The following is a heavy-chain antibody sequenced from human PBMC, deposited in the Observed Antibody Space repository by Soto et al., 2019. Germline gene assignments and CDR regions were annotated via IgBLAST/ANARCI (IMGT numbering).Heavy chain of an antibody. Sequence: SVKVSCKASGGTFSSYAISWVRQAPGQGLEWMGGIIPIFGTANYAQKFQGRVTITADESTSTAHMELSSLRSEDTAVYYCATPGSARSSRSPTYYYYYRMDVWGQGTTVTVSS. CDR2: IIPIFGTA. V-gene: IGHV1-69*13. J-gene: IGHJ6*02. D-gene: IGHD6-19*01. CDR3: ATPGSARSSRSPTYYYYYRMDV. CDR1: GGTFSSYA.